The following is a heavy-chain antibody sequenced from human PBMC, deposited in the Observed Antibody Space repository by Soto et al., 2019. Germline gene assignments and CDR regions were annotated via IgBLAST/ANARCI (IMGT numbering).Heavy chain of an antibody. CDR3: ARINLPTNVPGILSLDY. D-gene: IGHD1-1*01. CDR2: IWYDGSLK. J-gene: IGHJ4*02. Sequence: AGGSLRLSCAASGFTFSQYGMHWVRQAPGKGLEWVAFIWYDGSLKYYGDSVKGRFTISRDNSMNTLYLQMNSLRAEDTAVYYCARINLPTNVPGILSLDYWGQGTLVTVSS. V-gene: IGHV3-33*01. CDR1: GFTFSQYG.